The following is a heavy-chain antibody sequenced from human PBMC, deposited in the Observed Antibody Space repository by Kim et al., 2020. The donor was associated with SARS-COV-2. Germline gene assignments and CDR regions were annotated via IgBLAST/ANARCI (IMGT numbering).Heavy chain of an antibody. V-gene: IGHV4-59*01. CDR2: LSNTQTT. J-gene: IGHJ3*02. Sequence: SETLSLLCTVSGGAISDFYWNWVRQPPGKGLEWIGFLSNTQTTDYNPSLKSRATISVDKSKNQFSLNLTSVTAADTAVYYCARFFYDKSAFGHVPAFEIWGQGTMVTVSS. D-gene: IGHD3-22*01. CDR1: GGAISDFY. CDR3: ARFFYDKSAFGHVPAFEI.